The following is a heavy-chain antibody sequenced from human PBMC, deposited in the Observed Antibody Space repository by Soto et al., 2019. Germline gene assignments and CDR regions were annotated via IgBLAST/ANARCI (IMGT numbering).Heavy chain of an antibody. CDR1: GFSFSGYG. J-gene: IGHJ4*02. Sequence: LRLSCAASGFSFSGYGMNWVRQAPGKGPEWISYISSSGSLIYYADSLKGRFTISRDNAKNSLYLQMNSLRAEDTAVYYCATTVTTVDYWGQGTLVTVSS. D-gene: IGHD4-17*01. V-gene: IGHV3-48*03. CDR3: ATTVTTVDY. CDR2: ISSSGSLI.